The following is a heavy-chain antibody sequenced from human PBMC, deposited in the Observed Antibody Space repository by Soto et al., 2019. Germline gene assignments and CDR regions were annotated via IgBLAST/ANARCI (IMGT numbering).Heavy chain of an antibody. CDR2: IYSGGTT. V-gene: IGHV3-66*01. CDR3: ARGGSGSDWDYYGMDV. Sequence: EVQLVESGGGLVQPGGSLRLSCAGSALTASKHYMSWVRQPPGKGLEWVSVIYSGGTTYYADSVKDRFSISRYNSKSTRYLQMDNLRAADTAVYYCARGGSGSDWDYYGMDVWGQGTTVPVSS. D-gene: IGHD3-10*01. J-gene: IGHJ6*02. CDR1: ALTASKHY.